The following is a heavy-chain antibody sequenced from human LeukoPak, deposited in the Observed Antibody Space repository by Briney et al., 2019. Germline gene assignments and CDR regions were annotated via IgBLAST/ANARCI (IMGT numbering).Heavy chain of an antibody. V-gene: IGHV1-18*01. D-gene: IGHD2-15*01. CDR1: GYTFTSYG. Sequence: ASVTVSFKASGYTFTSYGISWVRQAPGQGLEWMGWISAYNGNTNYAQKLQGRVTMTTDTSTSTAYMELRSLRSDDTAVYYCARGPRECSGGSCYTDGYYYYYYMDVWGKGTTVTISS. CDR2: ISAYNGNT. J-gene: IGHJ6*03. CDR3: ARGPRECSGGSCYTDGYYYYYYMDV.